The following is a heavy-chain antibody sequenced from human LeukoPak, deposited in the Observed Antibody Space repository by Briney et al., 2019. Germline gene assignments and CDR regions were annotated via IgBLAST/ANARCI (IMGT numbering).Heavy chain of an antibody. Sequence: PSETLSLTCAVYGGPFSGYYWSWIRQPPGKGLEWIGEINHSGSTNYNPSLKSRVTISVDTSKNQFSLNLTSVTAADTAVYYCARDPVSGLDYWGQGTLVTVSS. J-gene: IGHJ4*02. CDR2: INHSGST. CDR1: GGPFSGYY. D-gene: IGHD6-19*01. CDR3: ARDPVSGLDY. V-gene: IGHV4-34*01.